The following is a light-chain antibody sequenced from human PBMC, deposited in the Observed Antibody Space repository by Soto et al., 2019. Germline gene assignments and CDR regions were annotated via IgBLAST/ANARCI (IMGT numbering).Light chain of an antibody. V-gene: IGKV3-11*01. Sequence: EIVLTQSPATLSLSPGERATLSCRASQSVTSYLAWYQQKPGQAPRRLIYDASNRATGIPARFSGSGSGTDFTLTISSLEPEDFAVYYCQQRRNWPPTFGGGTNVDIK. CDR3: QQRRNWPPT. CDR1: QSVTSY. CDR2: DAS. J-gene: IGKJ4*01.